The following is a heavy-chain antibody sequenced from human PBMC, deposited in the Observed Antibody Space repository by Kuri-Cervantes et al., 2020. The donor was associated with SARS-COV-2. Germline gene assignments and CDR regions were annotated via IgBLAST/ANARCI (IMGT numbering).Heavy chain of an antibody. CDR2: IYHSGST. V-gene: IGHV4-38-2*02. J-gene: IGHJ3*02. Sequence: GSLRLSCSVSGYSISGSYYWGWIRQPPGKGQEWIGSIYHSGSTYYNPYLKSRVTISVDTSKTQFSLRLSSLTAADTAVYYCARALKGQIDAFDIWGQGIMVTVSS. CDR1: GYSISGSYY. CDR3: ARALKGQIDAFDI.